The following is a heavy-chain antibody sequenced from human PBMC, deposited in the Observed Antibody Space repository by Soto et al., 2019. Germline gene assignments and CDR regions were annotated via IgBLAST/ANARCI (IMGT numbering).Heavy chain of an antibody. CDR1: GDSVSSFYW. Sequence: SETLSLTCAVTGDSVSSFYWWSWVRQSPGKGLEWIGEIFHSGSATYNPSLKSRVNISLDKSKNHFSLNLDSVTAADTAVYFCARRVQDGGRFYYVDYCGKGILVTVSS. CDR3: ARRVQDGGRFYYVDY. J-gene: IGHJ4*02. CDR2: IFHSGSA. V-gene: IGHV4-4*02. D-gene: IGHD3-22*01.